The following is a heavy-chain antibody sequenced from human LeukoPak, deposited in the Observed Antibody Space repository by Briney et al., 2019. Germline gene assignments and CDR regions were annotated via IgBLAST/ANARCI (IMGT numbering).Heavy chain of an antibody. CDR2: IRHDESSK. J-gene: IGHJ4*02. V-gene: IGHV3-30*02. CDR3: ARDPHMTTVTTGIGN. D-gene: IGHD4-17*01. CDR1: GFTFRPYG. Sequence: GGSLRLSCAASGFTFRPYGMHWVRQAPGKGLEWVTFIRHDESSKYYADSVKGRFTISRDNAKNTLYLQMNSLRAEDTAVYYCARDPHMTTVTTGIGNWGQGTLVTVSS.